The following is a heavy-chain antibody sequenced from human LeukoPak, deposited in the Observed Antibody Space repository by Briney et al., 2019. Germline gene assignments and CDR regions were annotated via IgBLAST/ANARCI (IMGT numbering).Heavy chain of an antibody. V-gene: IGHV1-24*01. CDR2: FVHEDAET. CDR3: ATHTIVGVVTYGFPI. J-gene: IGHJ3*02. D-gene: IGHD3-3*01. CDR1: GYTGIELS. Sequence: GASVKVSCKLSGYTGIELSMNWVRQAPGKGLEWLGGFVHEDAETVYAQKFQGRVTMTEDTSTDTAYMELSRLTSEDTAVYCCATHTIVGVVTYGFPIWGRRTLVTVSS.